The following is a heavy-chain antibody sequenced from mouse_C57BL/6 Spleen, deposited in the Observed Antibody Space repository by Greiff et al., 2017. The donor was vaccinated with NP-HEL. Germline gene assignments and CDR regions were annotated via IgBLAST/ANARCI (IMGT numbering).Heavy chain of an antibody. CDR2: ISSGGDYI. D-gene: IGHD3-2*02. J-gene: IGHJ2*01. V-gene: IGHV5-9-1*02. CDR1: GFTFSSYA. CDR3: TREGDSSGPYYFDY. Sequence: DVKLVESGEGLVKPGGSLKLSCAASGFTFSSYAMSWVRQTPEKRLEWVAYISSGGDYIYYADTVKGRFTISRDTARNTLYLQMSSLKSEDTAMYYCTREGDSSGPYYFDYWGQGTTLTVSS.